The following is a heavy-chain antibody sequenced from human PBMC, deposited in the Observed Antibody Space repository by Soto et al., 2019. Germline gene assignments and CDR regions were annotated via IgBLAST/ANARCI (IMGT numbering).Heavy chain of an antibody. Sequence: GASVKVSCKASGGTFSSYAISWVRQAPGQGLEWMGGIIPIFGTANYAQKFQGRVTITADESTSTAYMGLSSLRSEDTAVYYCGRVGAIDIAAAGTGRFDPWGQGTLVTVSS. CDR3: GRVGAIDIAAAGTGRFDP. CDR2: IIPIFGTA. D-gene: IGHD6-13*01. V-gene: IGHV1-69*13. CDR1: GGTFSSYA. J-gene: IGHJ5*02.